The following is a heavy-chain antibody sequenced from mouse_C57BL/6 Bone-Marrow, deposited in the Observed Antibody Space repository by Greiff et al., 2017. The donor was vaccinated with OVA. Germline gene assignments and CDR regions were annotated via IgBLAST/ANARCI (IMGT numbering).Heavy chain of an antibody. V-gene: IGHV5-15*01. CDR2: ISNLAYSI. CDR3: ARKGITTAYWYFDV. D-gene: IGHD1-2*01. CDR1: GFTFSDYG. J-gene: IGHJ1*03. Sequence: EVQLVESGGGLVQPGGSLKLSCAASGFTFSDYGMAWVRQAPRKGPEWVAFISNLAYSIYYADTVTGRFTISRENAKNTLYLEMSSLRSEDTAMYYCARKGITTAYWYFDVWGTGTTVTVSS.